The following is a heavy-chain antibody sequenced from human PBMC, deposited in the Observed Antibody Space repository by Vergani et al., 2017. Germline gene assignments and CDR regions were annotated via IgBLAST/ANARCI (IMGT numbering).Heavy chain of an antibody. V-gene: IGHV3-21*01. Sequence: EVQLVESGGGLVKPGGSLRLSCAASGFTFSSYSMNWVRQAPGKGLEWVSSISSSSSYIYYADSVKGRFTISRDNSQNSLYLQMNSLRAEDTAVYYCARAPSGVRGVISGGMDVWGRGTTVTVCS. J-gene: IGHJ6*02. CDR2: ISSSSSYI. CDR1: GFTFSSYS. D-gene: IGHD3-10*01. CDR3: ARAPSGVRGVISGGMDV.